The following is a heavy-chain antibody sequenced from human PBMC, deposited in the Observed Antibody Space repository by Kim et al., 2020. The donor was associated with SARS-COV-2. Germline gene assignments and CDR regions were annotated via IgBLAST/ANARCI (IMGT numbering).Heavy chain of an antibody. Sequence: GGSLRLSCAASGFTFGNYAMHWVRQAPGQGLEWVSGISWNSVSIIYADSVKGRFTTSRDNAKNSLYLQMNSLRAEDTALYYCARRASGTLDYYYYGMDVWGQGTTVTVSS. V-gene: IGHV3-9*01. D-gene: IGHD3-10*01. CDR3: ARRASGTLDYYYYGMDV. J-gene: IGHJ6*02. CDR2: ISWNSVSI. CDR1: GFTFGNYA.